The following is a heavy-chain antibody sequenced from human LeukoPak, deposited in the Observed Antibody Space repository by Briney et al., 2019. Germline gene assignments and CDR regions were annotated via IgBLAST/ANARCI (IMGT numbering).Heavy chain of an antibody. D-gene: IGHD1-1*01. V-gene: IGHV5-51*01. CDR1: GYTLTSYW. CDR3: ARQTTRGFDY. Sequence: GESLKISCKNSGYTLTSYWIGWVRQMSGKGLEWMGGIYPADSDTRYSPSFQGQVTISVDKSTSTAYLHWSSLKASDTAIYYCARQTTRGFDYWGQGTLVTVSS. CDR2: IYPADSDT. J-gene: IGHJ4*02.